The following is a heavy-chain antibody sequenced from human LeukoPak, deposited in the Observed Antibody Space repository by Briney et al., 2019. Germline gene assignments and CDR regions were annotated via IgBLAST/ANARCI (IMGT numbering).Heavy chain of an antibody. V-gene: IGHV4-31*03. CDR1: GGSISSGGYY. D-gene: IGHD5-24*01. J-gene: IGHJ4*02. CDR3: ARRGDGYNYFDY. CDR2: IYYSGST. Sequence: SETLSLTCTVSGGSISSGGYYWSWIRQHPGKGLEWIGYIYYSGSTYYNPSLKSRVTISVDTSKNQFSLKVSSVTVADTAVYYCARRGDGYNYFDYWGQGTLVTVSS.